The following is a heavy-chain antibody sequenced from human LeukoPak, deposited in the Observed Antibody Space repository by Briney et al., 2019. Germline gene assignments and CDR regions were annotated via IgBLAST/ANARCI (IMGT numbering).Heavy chain of an antibody. CDR2: TSHDAIDK. D-gene: IGHD3-22*01. J-gene: IGHJ3*01. CDR3: ARELGYYDTSGYSTLDAFDV. Sequence: GGSLRLSCAASGFTFGHYAMHWVRQAPGKGLEWVAVTSHDAIDKYYADSVRGRLTISRDNSKSTLYLQLNSLRPEDTAVYYCARELGYYDTSGYSTLDAFDVWGQGTVVTVSS. V-gene: IGHV3-30*04. CDR1: GFTFGHYA.